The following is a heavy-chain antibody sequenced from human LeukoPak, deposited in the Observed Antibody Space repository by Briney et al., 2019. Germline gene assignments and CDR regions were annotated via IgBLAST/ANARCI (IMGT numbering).Heavy chain of an antibody. Sequence: GGSLRLSCVASGFTFSTYGMSWVRQAPGKGLEWVSAISGSGGSTYYADSVKGRFTISRDNSKNTLYLQMNSLRAEDTAVYYCAKDHLPGIVVADRDYWGQGTLVTVSS. CDR1: GFTFSTYG. CDR2: ISGSGGST. J-gene: IGHJ4*02. CDR3: AKDHLPGIVVADRDY. V-gene: IGHV3-23*01. D-gene: IGHD6-19*01.